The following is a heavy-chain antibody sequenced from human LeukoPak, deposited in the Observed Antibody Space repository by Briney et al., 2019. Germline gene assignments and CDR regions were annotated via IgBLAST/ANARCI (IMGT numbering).Heavy chain of an antibody. J-gene: IGHJ5*02. CDR3: AKGGSSSHNWFDP. CDR1: GFTFSSYS. D-gene: IGHD6-13*01. V-gene: IGHV3-30*02. CDR2: IRNDGSND. Sequence: GGSLRLSCAASGFTFSSYSMNWVRQAPGKGLEWVAFIRNDGSNDYYPDSVKGRFTISRDNSRNTLYLQMNSLRAEDTAFYYCAKGGSSSHNWFDPWGQGTRVTVSS.